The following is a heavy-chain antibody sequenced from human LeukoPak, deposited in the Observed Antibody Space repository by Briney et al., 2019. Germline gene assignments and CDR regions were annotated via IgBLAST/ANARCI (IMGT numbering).Heavy chain of an antibody. D-gene: IGHD3-22*01. J-gene: IGHJ3*02. CDR2: ISYDGSNK. V-gene: IGHV3-30*04. CDR3: ARAYYDSSGSNAFDI. Sequence: PGGSLRLSCAASGFTFSTYAMHWVRQAPGKGLEWVAVISYDGSNKYYADSVKGRFTISRDNSKNTLYLQMNSLRAEDTAVYYCARAYYDSSGSNAFDIWGQGTMVTVSS. CDR1: GFTFSTYA.